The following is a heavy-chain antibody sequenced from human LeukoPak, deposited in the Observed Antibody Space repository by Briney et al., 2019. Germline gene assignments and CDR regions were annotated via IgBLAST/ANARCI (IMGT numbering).Heavy chain of an antibody. J-gene: IGHJ4*02. CDR3: TKSRSGSSNWALQVFDN. CDR2: IYSGGST. D-gene: IGHD4-11*01. Sequence: PGGSLRLSCAASGFTVSSNYMSWVRQAPGKGLEWVSVIYSGGSTYYADSVKGRFTISRDNSKSTLYLEMNSLRAEDTAVYYCTKSRSGSSNWALQVFDNWGQGALVTVSS. V-gene: IGHV3-66*01. CDR1: GFTVSSNY.